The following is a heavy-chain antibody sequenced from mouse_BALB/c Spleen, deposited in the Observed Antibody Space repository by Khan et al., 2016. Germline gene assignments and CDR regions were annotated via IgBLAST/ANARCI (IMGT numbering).Heavy chain of an antibody. J-gene: IGHJ2*01. CDR1: GYTFTEYI. Sequence: QVQLQQSGAGLVKPGASVKLSCKASGYTFTEYIIHWVKQRSGQGLEWIGWFYPGSGSIKHNEKFKDKATLTADKSSSTVYRELSRLTSEDSAVYFCARHDAVYDYFDYWGQGTTLTVSS. CDR2: FYPGSGSI. V-gene: IGHV1-62-2*01. D-gene: IGHD1-1*01. CDR3: ARHDAVYDYFDY.